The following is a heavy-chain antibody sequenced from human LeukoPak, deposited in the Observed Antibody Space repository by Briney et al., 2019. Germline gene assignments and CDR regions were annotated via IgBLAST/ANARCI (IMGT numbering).Heavy chain of an antibody. V-gene: IGHV3-20*04. J-gene: IGHJ4*02. D-gene: IGHD3-22*01. CDR1: GFTFDDYG. Sequence: GGSLRLSCAASGFTFDDYGMSWVRPAPGKGLEWVSGINWNGGSTGYADSVKGRFTISRDNAKNSLYLQMNSLRAEDTAVYYCARGDSGYWDYYFDYWGQGILVTVSS. CDR3: ARGDSGYWDYYFDY. CDR2: INWNGGST.